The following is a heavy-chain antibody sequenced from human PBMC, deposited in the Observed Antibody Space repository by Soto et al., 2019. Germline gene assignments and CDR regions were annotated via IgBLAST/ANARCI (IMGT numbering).Heavy chain of an antibody. J-gene: IGHJ6*02. CDR2: ISAYNGNT. CDR1: RLAFERRS. Sequence: VQVTWKASRLAFERRSLCGGRQAPGQGLDWMGWISAYNGNTKYAQDLQGRVTMTTDTSTSTAYMELRSLISADTAMYYSSRHGMDVRAEATTRTGPS. V-gene: IGHV1-18*01. CDR3: SRHGMDV.